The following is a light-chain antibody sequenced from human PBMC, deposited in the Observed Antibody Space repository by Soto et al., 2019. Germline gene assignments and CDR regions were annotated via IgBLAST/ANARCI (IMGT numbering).Light chain of an antibody. Sequence: SVLTQPPSVSGAPGQRVTISCTGSSSNIGAGYDVHWYQQLPGRAPKLLIYGNTNRPSGVPDRFSGSKSGTSASLAITGLQADDEADYYCLSFDSSLSVVFGGGTKLTVL. CDR3: LSFDSSLSVV. CDR1: SSNIGAGYD. CDR2: GNT. J-gene: IGLJ2*01. V-gene: IGLV1-40*01.